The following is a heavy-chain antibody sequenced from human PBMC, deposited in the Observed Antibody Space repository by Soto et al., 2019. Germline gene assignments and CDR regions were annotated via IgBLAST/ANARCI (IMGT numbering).Heavy chain of an antibody. V-gene: IGHV1-69*01. J-gene: IGHJ4*02. Sequence: QVQLVQSGAEVKKPGSSVKVSCKASGGTFSSYAISWVRQAPGQGLEWMGGIIPIFGTANYAQKLQGRVTITADESTSTAYMELSSRRSEDRAVYYCARGGGCSSTSCLHFDYWGQGTLVTVSS. CDR3: ARGGGCSSTSCLHFDY. D-gene: IGHD2-2*01. CDR2: IIPIFGTA. CDR1: GGTFSSYA.